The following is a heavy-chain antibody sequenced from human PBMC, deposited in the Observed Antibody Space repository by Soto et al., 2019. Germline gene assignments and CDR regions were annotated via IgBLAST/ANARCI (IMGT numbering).Heavy chain of an antibody. CDR2: IYYSGST. CDR1: GGSIGSYY. CDR3: SREGNGQLDRSDAFDI. J-gene: IGHJ3*02. V-gene: IGHV4-59*01. D-gene: IGHD6-13*01. Sequence: QVQLQESGPGLVKPSETLSLTCTVSGGSIGSYYWSWIRQPPGKGLEWIGYIYYSGSTNYNPSLKSRVTISVDTSKNQFSLKLSSVTAADTAVYYCSREGNGQLDRSDAFDIWGQGTMVTVSS.